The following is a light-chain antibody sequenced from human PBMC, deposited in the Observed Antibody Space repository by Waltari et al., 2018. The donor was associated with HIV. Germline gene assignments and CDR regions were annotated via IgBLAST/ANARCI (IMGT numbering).Light chain of an antibody. CDR1: QSLLNSNGFNY. CDR3: MQALQTPLIT. Sequence: DIVMTQSPLSLPVTPGEPASISCRSSQSLLNSNGFNYLDWYLQQPGQSPRLLIYLASDRAHGVPDRFSGSGSGTDFTLKISRVEAEDVGVYDCMQALQTPLITFGQGTRLEIK. CDR2: LAS. J-gene: IGKJ5*01. V-gene: IGKV2-28*01.